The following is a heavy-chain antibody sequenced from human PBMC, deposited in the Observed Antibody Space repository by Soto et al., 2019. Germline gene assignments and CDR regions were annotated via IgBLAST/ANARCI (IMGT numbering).Heavy chain of an antibody. CDR1: GGTFTSYV. CDR3: AADYYDSSGYSYVGAFDY. CDR2: IITSSGTA. Sequence: QVQLVQSGAEVKPPGSSVKVSCKASGGTFTSYVVSWVRQAPGQGLEWMGGIITSSGTAKYSQKFQGRVTITADISSNSAYMDLSSLRSEDTAVYYCAADYYDSSGYSYVGAFDYWGQGTLVSVSS. V-gene: IGHV1-69*06. D-gene: IGHD3-22*01. J-gene: IGHJ4*02.